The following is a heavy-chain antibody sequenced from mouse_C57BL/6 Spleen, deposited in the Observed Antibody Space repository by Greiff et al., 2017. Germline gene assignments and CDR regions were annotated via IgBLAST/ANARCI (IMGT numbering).Heavy chain of an antibody. Sequence: QVQLQQPGAELVKPGASVKVSCKASGYTFTSYWMHWVQQTPGQGLEWIGRIHPSDSDTNYNQKFKGKATLTVDKSASTAYMQLSSLTSEDSAVYDCAILYDYDYAMDYWGQGTSVTVSS. CDR3: AILYDYDYAMDY. D-gene: IGHD2-4*01. J-gene: IGHJ4*01. V-gene: IGHV1-74*01. CDR2: IHPSDSDT. CDR1: GYTFTSYW.